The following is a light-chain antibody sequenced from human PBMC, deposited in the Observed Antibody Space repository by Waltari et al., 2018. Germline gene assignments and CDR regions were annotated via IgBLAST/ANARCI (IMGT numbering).Light chain of an antibody. CDR1: QSVSRA. Sequence: EIVLTQSPGTLSVSPGERATFSSRASQSVSRALAWYQQKPGQAPRLLIYGASNRATGIPDRFSGSGSGTDFSLTISSLEPDDFAVYYCQHYLRLPATFGQGTKVEIK. J-gene: IGKJ1*01. CDR3: QHYLRLPAT. CDR2: GAS. V-gene: IGKV3-20*01.